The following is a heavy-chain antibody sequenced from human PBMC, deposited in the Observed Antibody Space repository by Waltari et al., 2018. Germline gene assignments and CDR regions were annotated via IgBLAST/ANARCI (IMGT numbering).Heavy chain of an antibody. CDR1: GGSISSYS. J-gene: IGHJ4*02. V-gene: IGHV4-59*01. D-gene: IGHD1-26*01. Sequence: QVQLQESGPGLVKPSETLSLPCTVSGGSISSYSWSLIRQPPRKGLEWIGYIYYSGSTNYNPSLKSRVTISVDTSKNQFSLKLSSVTAADTAVYYCARGDGSYFLFDYWGQGTLVTVSS. CDR3: ARGDGSYFLFDY. CDR2: IYYSGST.